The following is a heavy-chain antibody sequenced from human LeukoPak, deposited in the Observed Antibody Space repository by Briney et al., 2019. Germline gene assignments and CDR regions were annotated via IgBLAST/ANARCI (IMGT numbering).Heavy chain of an antibody. V-gene: IGHV1-2*02. D-gene: IGHD6-13*01. CDR2: INPNSGGT. Sequence: ASVKVSCKASGYTFTGYYMHWVRQAPGQGLEWMGWINPNSGGTNYAQKFQGRVTMTRDTSISIAYMELSRLRSDDTAVYYCARSPAGVAAAGPDYWGQGTLVTVSS. CDR1: GYTFTGYY. J-gene: IGHJ4*02. CDR3: ARSPAGVAAAGPDY.